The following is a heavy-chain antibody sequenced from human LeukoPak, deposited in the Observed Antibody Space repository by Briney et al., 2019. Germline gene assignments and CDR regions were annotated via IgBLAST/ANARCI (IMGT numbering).Heavy chain of an antibody. Sequence: SVKVSCKASGGTLSSYAISWVRQAPGQGLEWMGGIIPIFGTANYAQKFQGRVTITADESTSTAYMELSSLRSEDTAVYYCASKYYYDSSGYFRTTYYYYYGMDVWGQGTTVTVSS. CDR2: IIPIFGTA. D-gene: IGHD3-22*01. J-gene: IGHJ6*02. V-gene: IGHV1-69*13. CDR1: GGTLSSYA. CDR3: ASKYYYDSSGYFRTTYYYYYGMDV.